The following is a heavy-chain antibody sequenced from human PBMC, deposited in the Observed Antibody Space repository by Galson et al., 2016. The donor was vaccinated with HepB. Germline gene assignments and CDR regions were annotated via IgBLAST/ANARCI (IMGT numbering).Heavy chain of an antibody. CDR2: ISSDGNNK. Sequence: SLRLSCAASGLMFSNHGVHWVRRSPGEGLEWVAVISSDGNNKYYGDSVKGRFTISRDNSKNTVYLLMNRLRAEDTAVYFCAKDGDTLEVTSAIPLDYWGQGATVIVSS. D-gene: IGHD2-21*02. J-gene: IGHJ4*02. CDR3: AKDGDTLEVTSAIPLDY. CDR1: GLMFSNHG. V-gene: IGHV3-30*18.